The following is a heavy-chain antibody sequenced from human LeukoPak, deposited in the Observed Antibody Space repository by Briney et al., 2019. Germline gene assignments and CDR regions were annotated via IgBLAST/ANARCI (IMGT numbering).Heavy chain of an antibody. Sequence: GGSLRLSCAASGFTFSSYTMNWVRQAPGKGLEWVSSISRSSSYIYYADSVKGRFSISRDDAKNSLYLQMNSLRAEDTVVYYCARNFNLWGQGTLVTVSS. V-gene: IGHV3-21*01. CDR1: GFTFSSYT. J-gene: IGHJ5*02. CDR2: ISRSSSYI. CDR3: ARNFNL.